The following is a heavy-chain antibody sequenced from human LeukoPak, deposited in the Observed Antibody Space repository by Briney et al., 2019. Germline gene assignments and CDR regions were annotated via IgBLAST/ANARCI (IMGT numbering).Heavy chain of an antibody. D-gene: IGHD5-24*01. CDR2: ISSSSSYT. CDR1: GFTFSDYY. J-gene: IGHJ2*01. CDR3: ARDWGTVEMATTGWYFDL. V-gene: IGHV3-11*05. Sequence: GGSLRLSCAASGFTFSDYYMSWIRQAPGKGLEWVSYISSSSSYTNYADSVKGRFTISRDNAKNSLYLQMNSLRAEDTAVYYCARDWGTVEMATTGWYFDLWGRGTLVTVSS.